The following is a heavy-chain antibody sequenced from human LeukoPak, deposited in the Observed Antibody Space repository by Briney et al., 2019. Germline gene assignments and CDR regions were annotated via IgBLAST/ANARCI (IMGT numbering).Heavy chain of an antibody. CDR1: GYTFTSYD. CDR2: MNPNSGNT. CDR3: ARGGQDSISFDP. Sequence: ASVKVSCKASGYTFTSYDINWVRQATGQGLEWMGWMNPNSGNTGYAQKFQGRVTMTRNTSISTAYMELSSLRSEDTAVYYCARGGQDSISFDPWGQGTLVTVSS. D-gene: IGHD4-11*01. J-gene: IGHJ5*02. V-gene: IGHV1-8*01.